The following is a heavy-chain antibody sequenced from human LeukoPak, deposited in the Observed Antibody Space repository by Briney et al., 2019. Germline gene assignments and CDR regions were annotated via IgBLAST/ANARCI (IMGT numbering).Heavy chain of an antibody. CDR3: AKSSYYYGSGSSLQH. Sequence: SETLSLTCTVSGYSISSGYYWGWIRQPPGKGLEWIGSVYHSGSTNKNPSLKSRVTISVATSKNQFSLKLNSVTPEDTAVYYCAKSSYYYGSGSSLQHWGQGTLVTVSS. CDR1: GYSISSGYY. V-gene: IGHV4-38-2*02. J-gene: IGHJ1*01. D-gene: IGHD3-10*01. CDR2: VYHSGST.